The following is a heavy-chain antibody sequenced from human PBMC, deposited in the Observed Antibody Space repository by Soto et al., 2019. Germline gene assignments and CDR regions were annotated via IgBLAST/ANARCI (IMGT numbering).Heavy chain of an antibody. Sequence: QITLKESGPALVKPTQTLTLTCIFSGFSLSTTGVGVGWIRQSPGKALEWLAIIYWDNDKRYSPSLTSRVTITKDTSKIQVVLTVTNMDPVDTGTYYCARSLWFGELHWGQGALVTVSS. CDR1: GFSLSTTGVG. CDR2: IYWDNDK. D-gene: IGHD3-10*01. CDR3: ARSLWFGELH. J-gene: IGHJ4*02. V-gene: IGHV2-5*02.